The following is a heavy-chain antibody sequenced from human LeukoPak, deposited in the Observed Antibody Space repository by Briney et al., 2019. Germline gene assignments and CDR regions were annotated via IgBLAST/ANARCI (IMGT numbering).Heavy chain of an antibody. J-gene: IGHJ4*02. CDR2: INYSGRT. Sequence: NSSETLSLTCTVSGGSISSGDYYWSWIRQPPGKGLEWIGYINYSGRTYYNPSLKSRVTISVDTSKNQFSLNLSSVTAADTAVYFCARTKLGFCSGGSCYRYFDNWGQGTLVTVSS. CDR3: ARTKLGFCSGGSCYRYFDN. D-gene: IGHD2-15*01. CDR1: GGSISSGDYY. V-gene: IGHV4-30-4*01.